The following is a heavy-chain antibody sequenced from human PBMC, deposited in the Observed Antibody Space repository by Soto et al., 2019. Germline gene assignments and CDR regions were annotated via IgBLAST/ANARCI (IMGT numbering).Heavy chain of an antibody. CDR3: ARVFNWFDP. J-gene: IGHJ5*02. CDR1: GGSISSYY. V-gene: IGHV4-59*12. Sequence: SETLSLTCTVSGGSISSYYWSWIRQPPGKGLEWIGYIYYTGSTNYNPSLKSRVTISVDTSKNQFSLKLSSVTAADTAVYYCARVFNWFDPWGQGTLVTVSS. CDR2: IYYTGST.